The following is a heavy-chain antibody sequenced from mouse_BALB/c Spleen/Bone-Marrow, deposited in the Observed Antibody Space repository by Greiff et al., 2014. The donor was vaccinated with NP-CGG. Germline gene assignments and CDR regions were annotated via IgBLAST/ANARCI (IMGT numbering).Heavy chain of an antibody. Sequence: EVKLVESRGGLVQPGGSLKLSCAASGFTFSSYGMSWVRQTPDKRLELVATINSNGGSTYYPDSVKGRFTISRDNAKNTLYLQMSSLKSEDTAMYYCARDYYGSSDYWGQGTTLTVSS. CDR2: INSNGGST. J-gene: IGHJ2*01. D-gene: IGHD1-1*01. CDR3: ARDYYGSSDY. V-gene: IGHV5-6-3*01. CDR1: GFTFSSYG.